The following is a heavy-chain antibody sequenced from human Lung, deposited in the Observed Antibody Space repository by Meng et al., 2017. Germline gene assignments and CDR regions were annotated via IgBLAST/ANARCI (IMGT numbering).Heavy chain of an antibody. V-gene: IGHV3-21*03. CDR3: ARDYGGNSGGY. CDR2: ISSGSSYK. Sequence: EVQLVESGGCVVKPGGSLTLSCGVSGFNFSDYSMSWVRQAPGKGLEWVAYISSGSSYKYYADSVKGRFTISRDNAKNSLYLHMNSLRVEDTGLYYCARDYGGNSGGYWGQGTLVTVSS. D-gene: IGHD4-23*01. CDR1: GFNFSDYS. J-gene: IGHJ4*02.